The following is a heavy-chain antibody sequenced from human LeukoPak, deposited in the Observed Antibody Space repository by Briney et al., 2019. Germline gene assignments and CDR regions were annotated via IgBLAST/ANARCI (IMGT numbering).Heavy chain of an antibody. CDR2: ISDDSGTR. CDR1: GFSLSGYV. Sequence: GGSLRLSCAASGFSLSGYVMTWVRQSPGKGLEWVSAISDDSGTRNYADSVKGRFTISRDNSKNTLYLQVNSLRAEDTAVYYCAKGGYCTSTTCLSVYWGQGTLVTVSS. CDR3: AKGGYCTSTTCLSVY. J-gene: IGHJ4*02. V-gene: IGHV3-23*01. D-gene: IGHD2-2*01.